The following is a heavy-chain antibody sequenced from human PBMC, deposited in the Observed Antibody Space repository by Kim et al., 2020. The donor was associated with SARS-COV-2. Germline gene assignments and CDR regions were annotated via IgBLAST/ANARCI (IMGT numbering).Heavy chain of an antibody. CDR3: VRELILVDTPGDDFDY. J-gene: IGHJ4*01. CDR2: INHDASIT. V-gene: IGHV3-74*03. CDR1: GFTFGNYW. Sequence: GGSLRLSCAVSGFTFGNYWMHWVRHAPGKGLEWVSRINHDASITTYADSVKGRFTISRDNAKNTVYIQMNSLRPEDTAAYYYVRELILVDTPGDDFDYWG. D-gene: IGHD2-21*01.